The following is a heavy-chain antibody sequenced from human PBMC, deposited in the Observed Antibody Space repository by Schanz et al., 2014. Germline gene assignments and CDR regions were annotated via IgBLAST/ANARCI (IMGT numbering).Heavy chain of an antibody. CDR1: GYTFNTYG. CDR3: ARAKRFGDMDV. CDR2: ISAYNGHT. V-gene: IGHV1-18*01. J-gene: IGHJ6*02. D-gene: IGHD3-10*01. Sequence: QVQLVQSGAELRKPGASVKVSCKASGYTFNTYGLNWVRQAPGQGLEWMGWISAYNGHTDYAQKLQGRVTLTTDTSTSTAYMELRNLRSDDTAVYYCARAKRFGDMDVWGQGTTVTVSS.